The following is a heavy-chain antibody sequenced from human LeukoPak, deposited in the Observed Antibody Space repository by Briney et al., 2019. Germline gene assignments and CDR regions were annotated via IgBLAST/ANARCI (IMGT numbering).Heavy chain of an antibody. D-gene: IGHD1-26*01. Sequence: GGSLRLSCAASGFTFSSCSMSWVRQAPGKGLEWVANIKQDGSEKYYVDSVKGRFTISRDNAKNSLYLQMNSLRAEDTAVYYCARAPLLNYFDYWGQGTLVTVSS. CDR3: ARAPLLNYFDY. CDR2: IKQDGSEK. V-gene: IGHV3-7*01. CDR1: GFTFSSCS. J-gene: IGHJ4*02.